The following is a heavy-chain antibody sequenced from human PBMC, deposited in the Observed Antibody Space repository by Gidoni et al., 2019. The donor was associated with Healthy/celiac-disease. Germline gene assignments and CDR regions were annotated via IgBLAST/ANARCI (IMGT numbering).Heavy chain of an antibody. J-gene: IGHJ5*02. CDR1: GASISSVGYS. CDR2: IYHSGST. D-gene: IGHD3-3*01. CDR3: ARVNFWSGYYQENWFDP. Sequence: QLQLQESGSGLVKPSQSLSLTCAVSGASISSVGYSWRWIRQPPGKGLEWIGYIYHSGSTYYNPSLKSRVNISVDRSKNQFSQKLSSVTAADTAVYYCARVNFWSGYYQENWFDPWGQGTLVTVSS. V-gene: IGHV4-30-2*01.